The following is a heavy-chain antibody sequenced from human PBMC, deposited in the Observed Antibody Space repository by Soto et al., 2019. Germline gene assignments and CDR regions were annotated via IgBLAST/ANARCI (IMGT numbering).Heavy chain of an antibody. CDR2: INHSGST. CDR3: ARGLPAVAGTGVDAFDI. CDR1: GGSFSGYY. J-gene: IGHJ3*02. Sequence: SETLSLTCAVYGGSFSGYYWSWIRQPPGKGLEWIGEINHSGSTNYNPSLKSRVTISVDTSKNQFSLKLSSVTAADTAVYYCARGLPAVAGTGVDAFDIWGQGTMVTVSS. V-gene: IGHV4-34*01. D-gene: IGHD6-19*01.